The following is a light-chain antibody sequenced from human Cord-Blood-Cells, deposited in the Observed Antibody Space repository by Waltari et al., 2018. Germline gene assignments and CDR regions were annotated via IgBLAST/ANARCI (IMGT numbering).Light chain of an antibody. CDR2: DAS. CDR3: QQYNSYSPYT. J-gene: IGKJ2*01. Sequence: DIQMTQSPSTLSASVGDRVTIPCRASQSISRWLALYQQKPGKDPKLLIYDASSLESGVPSRFSGSGSGTEFTLTISSLHPDDFATYYCQQYNSYSPYTFGQGTKLEIK. V-gene: IGKV1-5*01. CDR1: QSISRW.